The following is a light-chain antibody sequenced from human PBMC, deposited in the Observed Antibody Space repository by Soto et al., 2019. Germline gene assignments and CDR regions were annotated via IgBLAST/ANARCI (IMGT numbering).Light chain of an antibody. V-gene: IGKV3-11*01. Sequence: EIVLTQSPATLSLSPGEIATLSCRASQSVSSYLAWYQQKPGQAPRLLIFDASNRATGIPARFSGSGSGTDFTLTISSLEPEDFAVYYCQQRSEWPITFGQGTRLEIK. CDR2: DAS. CDR1: QSVSSY. J-gene: IGKJ5*01. CDR3: QQRSEWPIT.